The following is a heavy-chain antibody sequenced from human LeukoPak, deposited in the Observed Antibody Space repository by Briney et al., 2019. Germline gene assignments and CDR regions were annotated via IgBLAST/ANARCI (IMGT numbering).Heavy chain of an antibody. Sequence: ASVKVSCKASGYTFTSYGISWVRQAPGQGLEWMGWINPNSGGTNYAQKFQGRVTMTRDTSISTAYMELSRLRSDDTAVYYCAIPTPYSSGPYDYWGQGTLVTVSS. J-gene: IGHJ4*02. V-gene: IGHV1-2*02. CDR1: GYTFTSYG. CDR3: AIPTPYSSGPYDY. D-gene: IGHD6-19*01. CDR2: INPNSGGT.